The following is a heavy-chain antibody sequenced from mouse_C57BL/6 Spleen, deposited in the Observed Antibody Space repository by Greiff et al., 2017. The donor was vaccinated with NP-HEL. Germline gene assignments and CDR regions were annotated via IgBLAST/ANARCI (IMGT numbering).Heavy chain of an antibody. V-gene: IGHV1-26*01. Sequence: EVQLQQSGPELVKPGASVKISCKASGYTFTDYYMNWVKQSHGKSLEWIGDINPNNGGTSYNQKFKGKATLTVAKSSSTAYMELRSLTSEDSAVYDCASSVRGYGSSFDYWGQGATLTVSS. D-gene: IGHD1-1*01. CDR1: GYTFTDYY. CDR3: ASSVRGYGSSFDY. J-gene: IGHJ2*01. CDR2: INPNNGGT.